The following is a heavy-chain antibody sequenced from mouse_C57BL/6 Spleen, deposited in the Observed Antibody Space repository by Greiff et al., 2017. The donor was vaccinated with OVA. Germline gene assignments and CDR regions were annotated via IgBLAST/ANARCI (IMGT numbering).Heavy chain of an antibody. J-gene: IGHJ2*01. CDR1: GYTFTDYE. CDR2: IDPETGGT. D-gene: IGHD4-1*01. V-gene: IGHV1-15*01. Sequence: VKLVESGAELVRPGASVTLSCKASGYTFTDYEMHWVKQTPVHGLEWIGAIDPETGGTAYNQKFKGKAILTADKSSSTAYMELRSLTSEDSAVYYCTGAGTLYYFDYWGQGTTLTVSS. CDR3: TGAGTLYYFDY.